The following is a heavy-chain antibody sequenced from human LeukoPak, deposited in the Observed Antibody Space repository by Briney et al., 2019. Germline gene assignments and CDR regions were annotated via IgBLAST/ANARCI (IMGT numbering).Heavy chain of an antibody. CDR2: IYSGGST. J-gene: IGHJ4*02. Sequence: GGSLRLSCAASGFTVSSNYMSWVRQAPGKGLEWVSVIYSGGSTYYADSVKGRFTISRDNSKNTLYLQMSSLRAEDTAVYHCATYSSSWYSYWGQGTLVTVSS. CDR3: ATYSSSWYSY. V-gene: IGHV3-66*02. CDR1: GFTVSSNY. D-gene: IGHD6-13*01.